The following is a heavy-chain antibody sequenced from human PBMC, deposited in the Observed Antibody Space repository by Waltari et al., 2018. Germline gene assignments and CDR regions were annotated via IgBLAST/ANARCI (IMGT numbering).Heavy chain of an antibody. CDR2: IYYSGST. CDR3: ASIAAAGTGAFDI. D-gene: IGHD6-13*01. V-gene: IGHV4-39*07. Sequence: QLQLQESGPGLVKPSETLSLTCTVSGGSISSSRYYWGWIRQPPGKGLGVIGRIYYSGSTYYNPSLKSRVTISVDTSKNQFSLKLSSVTAADTAVYYCASIAAAGTGAFDIWGQGTMVTVSS. J-gene: IGHJ3*02. CDR1: GGSISSSRYY.